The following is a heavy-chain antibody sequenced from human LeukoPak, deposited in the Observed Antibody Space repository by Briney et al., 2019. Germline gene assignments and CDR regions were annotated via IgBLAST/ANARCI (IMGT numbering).Heavy chain of an antibody. D-gene: IGHD6-19*01. CDR1: GGSFSGHY. CDR3: ARTAIAVAGTPFDY. J-gene: IGHJ4*02. Sequence: PSETLSLTCAVYGGSFSGHYWSWIRQPPGKGLEWIGEINHSGSTNYNPSLKSRVTISVDTSKNQFSLKLSSVTAADTAVYYCARTAIAVAGTPFDYWGQGTLVTVSS. V-gene: IGHV4-34*01. CDR2: INHSGST.